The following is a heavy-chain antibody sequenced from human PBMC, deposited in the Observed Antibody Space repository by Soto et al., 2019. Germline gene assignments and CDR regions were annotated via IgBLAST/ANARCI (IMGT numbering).Heavy chain of an antibody. CDR2: IIAFSDIV. CDR3: ARSLYSSSWYHSGNSYYYYGMDG. CDR1: GGTFGIYA. V-gene: IGHV1-69*12. Sequence: QVQLVQSGAEVKKPGSSVKVSCKASGGTFGIYAITWVRQAPGQGLEWMGGIIAFSDIVNYTQKLQGRVTITADESTSTAYLDLSSLRSDDTAVYYCARSLYSSSWYHSGNSYYYYGMDGWGQGTTVNVSS. J-gene: IGHJ6*02. D-gene: IGHD6-13*01.